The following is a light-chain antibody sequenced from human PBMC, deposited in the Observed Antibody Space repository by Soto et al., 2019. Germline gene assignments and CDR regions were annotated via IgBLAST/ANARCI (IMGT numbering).Light chain of an antibody. V-gene: IGKV3-15*01. CDR1: QSVSSN. CDR2: GAS. CDR3: QQYNNWWK. Sequence: EVVMTQSPATLSASPGERATLSCRASQSVSSNLAWYQQKPGQAPRLLIYGASTRATGVPARFSGSGPGTEFTLTISSLQSEDFAVYYCQQYNNWWKFGQGTKVDSK. J-gene: IGKJ1*01.